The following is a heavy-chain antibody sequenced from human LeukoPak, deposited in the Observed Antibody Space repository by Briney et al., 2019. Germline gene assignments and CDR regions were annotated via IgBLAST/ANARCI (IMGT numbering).Heavy chain of an antibody. D-gene: IGHD5-18*01. Sequence: AGGSLRLSCAASGFTFSSYGMSWVRQAPGKGLEWVSAISGSGGSTYYADSVKGRFTISRDNAKNSLYLQMNSLRAEDTAVYYCARTAMDEDFDYWGQGTLVTVSS. J-gene: IGHJ4*02. CDR1: GFTFSSYG. V-gene: IGHV3-23*01. CDR2: ISGSGGST. CDR3: ARTAMDEDFDY.